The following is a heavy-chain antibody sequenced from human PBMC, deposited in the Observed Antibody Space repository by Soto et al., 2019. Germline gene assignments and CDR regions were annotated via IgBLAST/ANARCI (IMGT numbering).Heavy chain of an antibody. CDR1: GYTFTDYY. Sequence: QVQLVQSGAEVKKPGASVKFSCKASGYTFTDYYIFWVRQAPGQGFEWMGLINSNSGGTNYAQKFQGRVTMTRETSSSTVYMELSRLTSDDTAVYYCARFSGGYSYYGMDVWGQGTTVTVSS. CDR2: INSNSGGT. CDR3: ARFSGGYSYYGMDV. V-gene: IGHV1-2*02. J-gene: IGHJ6*02. D-gene: IGHD1-26*01.